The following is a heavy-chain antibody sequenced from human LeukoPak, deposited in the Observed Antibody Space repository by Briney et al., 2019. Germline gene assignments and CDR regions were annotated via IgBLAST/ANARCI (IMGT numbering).Heavy chain of an antibody. J-gene: IGHJ6*03. CDR2: INSDGSST. Sequence: GGSLRLSCAASGFTFSNYWMHWVRQAPGKGLVWVSRINSDGSSTSYADSVKGRFTISRDNAKNTLYLQMNSLRAEGTAVYYCARVSSGSYFGYYYYYMDVWGKGTTVTVSS. CDR3: ARVSSGSYFGYYYYYMDV. CDR1: GFTFSNYW. D-gene: IGHD1-26*01. V-gene: IGHV3-74*01.